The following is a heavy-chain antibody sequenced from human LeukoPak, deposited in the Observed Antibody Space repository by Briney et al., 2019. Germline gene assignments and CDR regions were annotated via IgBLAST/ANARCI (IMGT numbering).Heavy chain of an antibody. Sequence: TGGPLRLSCAASGFTFNRFTLHWVRQAPGKGLEWVSLIDRKGAITSYADSVKGRFTISRDNSKNTLYLQMNTLRPDDTAVYYCGKHDSSSDYWGQGTLVTVSS. CDR2: IDRKGAIT. CDR3: GKHDSSSDY. CDR1: GFTFNRFT. D-gene: IGHD3-22*01. J-gene: IGHJ4*02. V-gene: IGHV3-43*01.